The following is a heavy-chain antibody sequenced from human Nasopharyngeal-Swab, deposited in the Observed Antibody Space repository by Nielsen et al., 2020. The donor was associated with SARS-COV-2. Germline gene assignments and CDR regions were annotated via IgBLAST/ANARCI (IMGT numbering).Heavy chain of an antibody. D-gene: IGHD3-16*02. CDR2: ISSSSSYI. V-gene: IGHV3-21*01. Sequence: GESLKISCAASGFTFSSYSMNWVRQAPGKGLEWVSSISSSSSYIYYADSVKGRFTISRDNAKNSLYLQMNSLRAEDTAVYYCARDPLDRIMITFGGVIASPSLDYWGQGTLVTVSS. J-gene: IGHJ4*02. CDR1: GFTFSSYS. CDR3: ARDPLDRIMITFGGVIASPSLDY.